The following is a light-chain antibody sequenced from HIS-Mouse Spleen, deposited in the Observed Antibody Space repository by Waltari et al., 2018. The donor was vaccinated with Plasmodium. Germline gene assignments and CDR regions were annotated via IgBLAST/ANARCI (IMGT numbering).Light chain of an antibody. V-gene: IGLV3-10*01. J-gene: IGLJ3*02. CDR2: EDS. Sequence: SHELTHPPSVSVSPGQTARLTCSRVPLPNNYAYWYQQKSGPAPVLVIYEDSKRPSGIPERFSGSSSGTMATLTISGAQVEDEADYYCYSTDSSGNHRVFGGGTKLTVL. CDR3: YSTDSSGNHRV. CDR1: PLPNNY.